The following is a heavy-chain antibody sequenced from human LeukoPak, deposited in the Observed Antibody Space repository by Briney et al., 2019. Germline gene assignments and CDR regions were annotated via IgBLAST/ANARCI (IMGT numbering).Heavy chain of an antibody. J-gene: IGHJ4*02. CDR2: IKQDGSEK. D-gene: IGHD1-26*01. CDR1: GFTFSSYW. V-gene: IGHV3-7*01. CDR3: GRDSGSFSFDY. Sequence: GGSLRLSCAASGFTFSSYWMSWVRQAPGKGLEWVANIKQDGSEKYYVDSVKGRFTISRDNAKNSLYLQMNSLRAEDTAVYYCGRDSGSFSFDYWGQGTLVTVSS.